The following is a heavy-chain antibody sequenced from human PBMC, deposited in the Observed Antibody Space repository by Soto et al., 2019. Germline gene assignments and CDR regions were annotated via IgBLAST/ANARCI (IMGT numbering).Heavy chain of an antibody. D-gene: IGHD4-17*01. CDR1: GYTLTELS. Sequence: GASVKVSCKVSGYTLTELSMHWVRQAPGKGLEWMGGFDPEDGETIYAQKFQGRVTMTRDTSTSTVYMELSSLRSEDTAVYYCARQFVWSLTTVVTSGYSPYYYYYGMDVWGQGTTVTVSS. CDR2: FDPEDGET. CDR3: ARQFVWSLTTVVTSGYSPYYYYYGMDV. V-gene: IGHV1-24*01. J-gene: IGHJ6*02.